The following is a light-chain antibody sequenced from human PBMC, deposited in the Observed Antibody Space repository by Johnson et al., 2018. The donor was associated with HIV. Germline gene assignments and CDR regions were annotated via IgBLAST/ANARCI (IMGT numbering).Light chain of an antibody. CDR2: ENN. CDR3: GTWDSSLSAGV. V-gene: IGLV1-51*02. Sequence: QSVLKQPPSVSAAPGREVTISCSGSSSNIGSNYVSWYQQLPGTAPKLLIYENNKRPSGIPDRFSGSKSGTSATLGITGLQTGDEADYYCGTWDSSLSAGVFGTGTTVIVL. CDR1: SSNIGSNY. J-gene: IGLJ1*01.